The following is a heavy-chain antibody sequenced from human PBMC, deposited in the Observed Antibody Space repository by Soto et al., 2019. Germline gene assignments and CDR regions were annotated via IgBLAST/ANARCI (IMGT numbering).Heavy chain of an antibody. Sequence: EVQLLESGGGLVQPGGSLRLSCAASGFTFSSYAMSWVRQAPGKGLEWVSAISGSGGSTYYADSVKGRFTISRDNSKNTLYLQMNSLRAEDTAVYYCAKDDGLRYFDWTTVGWYFDLWGRGTLVTVSS. J-gene: IGHJ2*01. CDR2: ISGSGGST. V-gene: IGHV3-23*01. CDR1: GFTFSSYA. D-gene: IGHD3-9*01. CDR3: AKDDGLRYFDWTTVGWYFDL.